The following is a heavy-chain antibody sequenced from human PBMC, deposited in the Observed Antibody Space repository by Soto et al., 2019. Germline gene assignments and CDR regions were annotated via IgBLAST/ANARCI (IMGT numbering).Heavy chain of an antibody. Sequence: ASETLSLTCNVSGVSIPNSHSLWSWIRQPPGKGLQFIASVYHNGGAHYNSSLKSRVTISVDTANNQVSLRMRSLTAADTAFYYCGRVVEVATRHTDPDSWGQGILVTVSS. CDR2: VYHNGGA. V-gene: IGHV4-39*01. D-gene: IGHD2-21*01. J-gene: IGHJ5*01. CDR1: GVSIPNSHSL. CDR3: GRVVEVATRHTDPDS.